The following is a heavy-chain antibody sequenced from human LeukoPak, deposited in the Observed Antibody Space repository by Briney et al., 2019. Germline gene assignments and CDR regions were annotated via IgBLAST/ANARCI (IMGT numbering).Heavy chain of an antibody. V-gene: IGHV3-23*01. CDR2: ISGSGGST. Sequence: QPGGSLRLSCAASGFTFSSYGMSWVRQAPGKGLEWVSAISGSGGSTHYADSVKGRFTISRDNSKNTLYLQMNSLRAEDTAVYYCAKRGYYGSGSYSTFDYWGQGTLVTVSS. CDR3: AKRGYYGSGSYSTFDY. CDR1: GFTFSSYG. D-gene: IGHD3-10*01. J-gene: IGHJ4*02.